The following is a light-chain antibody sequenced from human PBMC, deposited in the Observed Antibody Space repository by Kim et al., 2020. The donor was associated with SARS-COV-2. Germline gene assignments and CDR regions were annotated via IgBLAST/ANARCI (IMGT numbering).Light chain of an antibody. CDR3: SSYTSSSTWV. J-gene: IGLJ3*02. CDR2: DVS. CDR1: SSDVGAYDY. V-gene: IGLV2-14*03. Sequence: GQSIPISCPGTSSDVGAYDYLSWYQQHPGKAPTLMIYDVSERPAGVSYRFSGSKSGNTASLTISGLRAEDEADYYCSSYTSSSTWVFGGGTQLTVL.